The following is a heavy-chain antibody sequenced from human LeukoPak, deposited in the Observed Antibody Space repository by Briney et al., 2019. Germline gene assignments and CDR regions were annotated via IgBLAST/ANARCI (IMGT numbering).Heavy chain of an antibody. CDR1: GFTFSSYW. Sequence: GGSLRLSCAASGFTFSSYWMSWVRQAPGKGLEWVANIKKDGSEKYYVDSVKGRFTISRDNVQNSLYLQMNSLRAEDTAVYYCARLFRDVTTFDYWGQGTLVTVSS. J-gene: IGHJ4*02. D-gene: IGHD1-1*01. CDR3: ARLFRDVTTFDY. CDR2: IKKDGSEK. V-gene: IGHV3-7*01.